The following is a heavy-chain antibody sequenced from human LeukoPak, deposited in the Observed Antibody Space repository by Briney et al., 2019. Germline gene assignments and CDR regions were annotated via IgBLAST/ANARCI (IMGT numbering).Heavy chain of an antibody. D-gene: IGHD6-19*01. CDR3: ARVWVSSGWYDAGY. J-gene: IGHJ4*02. V-gene: IGHV3-21*01. Sequence: GGSLRLSCAASGFTFSSYSMNWVRQAPGKGLEWVSSISSSSSYIYYADSVKGRFTISRDNAKNSLYLQMNSLRAEDTAVYYCARVWVSSGWYDAGYWGQGTLVTVSS. CDR1: GFTFSSYS. CDR2: ISSSSSYI.